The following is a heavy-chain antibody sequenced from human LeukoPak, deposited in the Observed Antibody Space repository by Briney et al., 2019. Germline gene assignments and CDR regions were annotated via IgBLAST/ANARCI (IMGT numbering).Heavy chain of an antibody. V-gene: IGHV4-34*01. D-gene: IGHD6-13*01. J-gene: IGHJ6*02. CDR2: INHRGST. CDR3: ARAIAAQYYYYGMDV. Sequence: SETLSLTCAVYGGSFSGYYWSWIRQPPGKGLEWIGEINHRGSTNYNTSLKSRVTISVDTSKNQFSLKLSSVTAADTAVYYCARAIAAQYYYYGMDVWGQGTTVTVSS. CDR1: GGSFSGYY.